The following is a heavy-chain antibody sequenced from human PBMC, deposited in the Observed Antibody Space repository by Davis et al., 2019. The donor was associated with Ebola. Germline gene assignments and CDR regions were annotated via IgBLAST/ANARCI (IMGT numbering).Heavy chain of an antibody. CDR2: INPNSGGT. D-gene: IGHD1-20*01. CDR3: ARKEGVRYNWNYVDY. Sequence: AASVKVSCKASGYTFTGYCMHWVRQAPGQGLEWMGWINPNSGGTNYAQKFQGWVTMTRDTSISTAYMELSRLRSDDTAVYYCARKEGVRYNWNYVDYWGQGTLVTVSS. J-gene: IGHJ4*02. CDR1: GYTFTGYC. V-gene: IGHV1-2*04.